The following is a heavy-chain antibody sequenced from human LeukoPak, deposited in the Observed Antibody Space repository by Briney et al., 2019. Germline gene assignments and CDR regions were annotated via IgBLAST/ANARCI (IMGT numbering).Heavy chain of an antibody. J-gene: IGHJ4*02. D-gene: IGHD4-17*01. V-gene: IGHV1-69*13. CDR3: ARDLTGDYAVFDY. Sequence: ASVKVSCKASGGTFSSYAISWVRPAPGQGLEWMGGIIPIFGTANYAQKFQGRVTITADESTSTAYMELSSLRSEDTAVYYCARDLTGDYAVFDYWGQGTLVTVSS. CDR1: GGTFSSYA. CDR2: IIPIFGTA.